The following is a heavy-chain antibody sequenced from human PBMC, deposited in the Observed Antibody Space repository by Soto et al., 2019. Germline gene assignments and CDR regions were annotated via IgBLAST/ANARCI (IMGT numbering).Heavy chain of an antibody. CDR2: ISYDGSNK. CDR1: GFTFSSYG. Sequence: GGSLRLSCAASGFTFSSYGMHWVRQDPGKGLEWVAVISYDGSNKYYADSVKGRFTISRDNSKNTLYLQMNSLRAEDTAVYYCAKHGVSGEWLLLHWGQGTLVTVSS. J-gene: IGHJ4*02. V-gene: IGHV3-30*18. CDR3: AKHGVSGEWLLLH. D-gene: IGHD3-22*01.